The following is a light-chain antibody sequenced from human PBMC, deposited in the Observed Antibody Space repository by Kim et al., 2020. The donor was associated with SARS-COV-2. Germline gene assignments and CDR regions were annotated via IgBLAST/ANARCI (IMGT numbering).Light chain of an antibody. V-gene: IGKV3-15*01. J-gene: IGKJ2*01. CDR1: QSVGGS. Sequence: SVAPGERATLSCRASQSVGGSLAWYQQKPGQAPRLLIYGTSARASGIPARFSGSGSGTEYTLTISSLQSEDFASYYCQQYNKWPDTFGQGTKLEI. CDR2: GTS. CDR3: QQYNKWPDT.